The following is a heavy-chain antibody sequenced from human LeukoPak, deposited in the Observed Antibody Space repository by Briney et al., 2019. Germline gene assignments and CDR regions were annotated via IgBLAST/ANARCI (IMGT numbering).Heavy chain of an antibody. CDR2: TYYRSRWSN. D-gene: IGHD2-15*01. CDR3: ARLVGGSSDY. Sequence: SQTLSLTCAITGDSVSNKSAAWNWLRQSPSRGLEWLGRTYYRSRWSNDYAVSVKSRITINPDTSKNQFSLHLNSVTPDDTGVYYCARLVGGSSDYWRQGTLVTVSS. J-gene: IGHJ4*02. CDR1: GDSVSNKSAA. V-gene: IGHV6-1*01.